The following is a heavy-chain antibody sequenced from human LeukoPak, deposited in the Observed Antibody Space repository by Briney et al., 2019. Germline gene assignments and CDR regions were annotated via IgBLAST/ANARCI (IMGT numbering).Heavy chain of an antibody. D-gene: IGHD1-26*01. CDR3: ASGGRGRGSYLYDY. CDR2: ISSSSSTI. J-gene: IGHJ4*02. CDR1: GFTFSSYS. V-gene: IGHV3-48*01. Sequence: GGSLRLSCAASGFTFSSYSMNWVRQAPGKGLEWVSYISSSSSTIYYADSVKGRFTISRDNAKNSLYLQVNSLRAEDTAVYYCASGGRGRGSYLYDYWGQGTLVTVSS.